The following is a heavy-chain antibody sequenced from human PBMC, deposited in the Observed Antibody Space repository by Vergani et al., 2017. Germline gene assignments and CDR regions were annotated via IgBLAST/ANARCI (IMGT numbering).Heavy chain of an antibody. CDR1: GGSFSGYY. Sequence: QVQLQQWGAGLLKPSETLSLTCAVYGGSFSGYYWSWIRQPPGKGLEWIGEMNHSGSTNYNPSLKSRVTISVDTSKNQFSLKLSSVTAADTAVYYCARRGLNYSNYVVPRGGDMDVWGKGTTVTVSS. CDR2: MNHSGST. CDR3: ARRGLNYSNYVVPRGGDMDV. J-gene: IGHJ6*03. D-gene: IGHD4-11*01. V-gene: IGHV4-34*02.